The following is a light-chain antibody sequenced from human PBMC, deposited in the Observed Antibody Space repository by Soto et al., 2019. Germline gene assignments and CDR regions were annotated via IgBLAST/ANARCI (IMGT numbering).Light chain of an antibody. CDR2: DAS. J-gene: IGKJ4*01. Sequence: EIVLTQSPDTLSLSPGERATLSCRASQSVGSNYLAWYQQKPGQAPRLLMYDASGRASGIPDRFSGSWSGTDFTLTISRLEPEDFAVYYCQVYDRSPLFGGGAKVEI. CDR3: QVYDRSPL. V-gene: IGKV3-20*01. CDR1: QSVGSNY.